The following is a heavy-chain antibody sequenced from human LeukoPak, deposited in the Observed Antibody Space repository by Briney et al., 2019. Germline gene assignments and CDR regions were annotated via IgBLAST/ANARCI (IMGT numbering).Heavy chain of an antibody. Sequence: GGSLRLSCAASGFMFDDYAMHWVRQAPGKGLEWVSGITWNSGRRGYADSVKGRFTISRDNAKNSLYLQMNSLRAEDTALYYCAKWTSYYYDSSGYFDYWGQRTLVTVSS. CDR2: ITWNSGRR. CDR3: AKWTSYYYDSSGYFDY. CDR1: GFMFDDYA. J-gene: IGHJ4*02. V-gene: IGHV3-9*01. D-gene: IGHD3-22*01.